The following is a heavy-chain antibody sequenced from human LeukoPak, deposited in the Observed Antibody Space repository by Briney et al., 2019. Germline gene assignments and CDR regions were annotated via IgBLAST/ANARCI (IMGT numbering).Heavy chain of an antibody. CDR3: ARSVRQGYYYYYYVDV. CDR2: ISSSSSYI. D-gene: IGHD6-6*01. CDR1: GFTFSSYS. J-gene: IGHJ6*03. V-gene: IGHV3-21*01. Sequence: GGSLRLSCAASGFTFSSYSMNWVRQAPGKGLEWVSSISSSSSYIYYADSVKGRFTISRDNAKNSLYLQMNSLRAEDTAVYYCARSVRQGYYYYYYVDVWGKGTTVTVSS.